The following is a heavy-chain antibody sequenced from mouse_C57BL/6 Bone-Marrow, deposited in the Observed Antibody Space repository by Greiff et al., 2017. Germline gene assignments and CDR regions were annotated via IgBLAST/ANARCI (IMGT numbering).Heavy chain of an antibody. D-gene: IGHD2-3*01. J-gene: IGHJ2*01. CDR1: GYTFTSYW. CDR2: LYPGSGST. V-gene: IGHV1-55*01. Sequence: QVQLKESGAELVKPGASVKMSCKASGYTFTSYWITWVKQRHGQGLEWIGDLYPGSGSTNYNEKFKSKATLTVDTSSSTAYMQLSSLTSEDSAVYYCARWGWLPFDYCGQGTTLTVSS. CDR3: ARWGWLPFDY.